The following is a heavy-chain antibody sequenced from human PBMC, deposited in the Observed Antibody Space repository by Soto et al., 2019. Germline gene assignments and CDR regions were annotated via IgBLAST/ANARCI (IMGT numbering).Heavy chain of an antibody. CDR2: ISGSGGST. D-gene: IGHD1-1*01. CDR1: GFTFSSYA. J-gene: IGHJ6*03. CDR3: AKANCDNVYYYYYMDV. Sequence: EVQLLESGGGLVQPGGSLRLSCAASGFTFSSYAMSWVRQAPGKGLEWVSAISGSGGSTYYADSVKGRFTISRDNSKNTLYLQMNSLRAEDTAVYYCAKANCDNVYYYYYMDVWGKGTTVTVSS. V-gene: IGHV3-23*01.